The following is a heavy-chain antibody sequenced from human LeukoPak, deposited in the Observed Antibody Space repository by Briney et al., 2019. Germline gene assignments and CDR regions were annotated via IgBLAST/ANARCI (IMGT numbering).Heavy chain of an antibody. CDR3: AKRTSENYYFDY. V-gene: IGHV3-23*01. J-gene: IGHJ4*02. CDR2: ISRSDAST. CDR1: GFTFSNYD. D-gene: IGHD1-7*01. Sequence: RSGGSLRLSCAASGFTFSNYDMGWVRQAPGKGLEWVSAISRSDASTYYADSVKGRFTISRDSSKNTLYLQMNSLRAEDTAVYYCAKRTSENYYFDYWGQGTLVTVSS.